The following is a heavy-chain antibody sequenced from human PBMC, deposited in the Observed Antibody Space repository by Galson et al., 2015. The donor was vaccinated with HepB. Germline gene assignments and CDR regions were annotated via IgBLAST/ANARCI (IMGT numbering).Heavy chain of an antibody. V-gene: IGHV3-30-3*01. D-gene: IGHD3-22*01. J-gene: IGHJ3*02. CDR3: VRGRDYHESGIYYDAYDI. Sequence: SLRLSCAASGFAFSRFAMPWVRQAPGKGLEWMAVISSGGNDKDYIDSVKGRYTVSRDNSKNTRNVELSSLRAEDTAVYFCVRGRDYHESGIYYDAYDIWGRGTVVTVSS. CDR2: ISSGGNDK. CDR1: GFAFSRFA.